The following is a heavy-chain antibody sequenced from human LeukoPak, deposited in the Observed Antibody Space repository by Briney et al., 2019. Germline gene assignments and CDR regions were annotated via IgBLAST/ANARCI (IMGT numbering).Heavy chain of an antibody. CDR3: AKEKRATLFISYYYGMDV. J-gene: IGHJ6*02. Sequence: GGSLRLSCAASGFTVSSTYMSWVRQAPGKGLEWVAVISYDGSNKYYADSVKGRFTISRDNSKNTLYLQMNSLRAEDTAVYYCAKEKRATLFISYYYGMDVWGQGTTVTVSS. CDR1: GFTVSSTY. D-gene: IGHD1-26*01. V-gene: IGHV3-30*18. CDR2: ISYDGSNK.